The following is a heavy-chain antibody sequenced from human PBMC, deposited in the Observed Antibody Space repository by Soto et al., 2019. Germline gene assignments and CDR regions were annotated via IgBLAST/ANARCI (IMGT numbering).Heavy chain of an antibody. CDR2: MNPNSGNT. V-gene: IGHV1-8*01. CDR3: ARGAPYYYDSSGYSL. Sequence: GASVKVSCKASGYTFTSNDINWVRQATGQGLEWMGWMNPNSGNTGYAQKFQGRVTMTRNTAISTAYMELSSLRSEDTAVYYCARGAPYYYDSSGYSLWGQGTLVTVSS. D-gene: IGHD3-22*01. J-gene: IGHJ4*02. CDR1: GYTFTSND.